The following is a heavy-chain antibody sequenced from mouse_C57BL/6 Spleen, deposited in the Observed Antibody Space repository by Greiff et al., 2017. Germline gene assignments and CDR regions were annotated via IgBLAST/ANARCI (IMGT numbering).Heavy chain of an antibody. V-gene: IGHV1-81*01. CDR3: YYYGSSYY. D-gene: IGHD1-1*01. CDR2: IYPGSGNT. J-gene: IGHJ2*01. Sequence: QVQLQQSGAELARPGASVKLSCKASGYTFTSYGISWVKQRTGQGLEWIGEIYPGSGNTYYNEKFKGKATLTADKSSSTAYMELRSLTSEDSAVYFCYYYGSSYYWGQGTTLTVSS. CDR1: GYTFTSYG.